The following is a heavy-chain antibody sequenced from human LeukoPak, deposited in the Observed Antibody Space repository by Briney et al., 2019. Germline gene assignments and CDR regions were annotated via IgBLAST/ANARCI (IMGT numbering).Heavy chain of an antibody. J-gene: IGHJ4*02. CDR3: ARGTLGDILTGSYDC. Sequence: SVKVSCKASGGTFSGYAISWVRQAPGQGLEWMGGIIPIFNTANYAQKFQGRVTIGTDGSTDTAYMELSSLRSEDTAVYFCARGTLGDILTGSYDCWGQGTLVTVSS. V-gene: IGHV1-69*05. D-gene: IGHD3-9*01. CDR2: IIPIFNTA. CDR1: GGTFSGYA.